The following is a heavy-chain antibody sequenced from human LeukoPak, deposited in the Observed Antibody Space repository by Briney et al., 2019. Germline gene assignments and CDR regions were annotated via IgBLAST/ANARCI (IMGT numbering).Heavy chain of an antibody. CDR1: GGSISSYY. V-gene: IGHV4-59*01. CDR3: ARSGYSYGADAVDI. CDR2: VYYSGST. J-gene: IGHJ3*02. Sequence: SGTLSLTCTVSGGSISSYYWSWILQPPRKGLEWIGYVYYSGSTNYNPSLKSRFTISVDTSKKQLSLKLSSVTAADTAVDYRARSGYSYGADAVDIWGQGTMVTVSS. D-gene: IGHD5-18*01.